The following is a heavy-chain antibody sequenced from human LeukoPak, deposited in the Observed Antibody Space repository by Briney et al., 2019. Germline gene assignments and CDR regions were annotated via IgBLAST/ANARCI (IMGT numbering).Heavy chain of an antibody. D-gene: IGHD4-11*01. Sequence: ASVKVSCKASGYSFIAYYMHWVRQAPGQGLEWMGRINPHTGVTNYAQNFQGRVTMTRDTSITTAYMELSGLRSDDTAVYYCARDYSDYNSFDYWGQGTLVTVSS. CDR3: ARDYSDYNSFDY. V-gene: IGHV1-2*06. J-gene: IGHJ4*02. CDR2: INPHTGVT. CDR1: GYSFIAYY.